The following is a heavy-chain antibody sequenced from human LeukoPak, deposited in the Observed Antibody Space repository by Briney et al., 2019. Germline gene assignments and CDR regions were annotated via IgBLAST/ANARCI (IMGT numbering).Heavy chain of an antibody. CDR3: AKDQAVDTALVFDY. J-gene: IGHJ4*02. Sequence: GGSLRLSYAASGFTFSSYAMSWVRQAPGKGLEWVSAISGSGGSTYYADSVKGRFTISRDNSKNTLYLQMSSLRAEDTAVYYCAKDQAVDTALVFDYWGQGTLVTVSS. V-gene: IGHV3-23*01. CDR2: ISGSGGST. D-gene: IGHD5-18*01. CDR1: GFTFSSYA.